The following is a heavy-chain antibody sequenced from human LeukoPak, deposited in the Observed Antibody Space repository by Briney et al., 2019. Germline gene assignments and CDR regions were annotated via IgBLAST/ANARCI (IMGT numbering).Heavy chain of an antibody. D-gene: IGHD2-2*01. J-gene: IGHJ4*02. Sequence: GGSLRLSCAASGFTSSSYAMSWVRQAPGQGREWVSGISGSGGSAYYADSVKGRFTISRDNSKNTLYLQMNGLRAEDTAVYYCAKEAFSCFDYWGQGTLVTVSS. CDR3: AKEAFSCFDY. CDR2: ISGSGGSA. CDR1: GFTSSSYA. V-gene: IGHV3-23*01.